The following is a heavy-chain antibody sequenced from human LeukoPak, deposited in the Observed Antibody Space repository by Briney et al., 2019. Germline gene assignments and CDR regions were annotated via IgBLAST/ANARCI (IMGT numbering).Heavy chain of an antibody. Sequence: PSETLSLTCAVYGGSFSGYYWSWIRQPPGKGREWIGEINHSGSTNYNTSLKSRVTISVDTSKNQFSLKLSSVTAADTAVYYCARAKVYYYDSSGYWRSHAFDIWGQGTMVTVSS. CDR1: GGSFSGYY. D-gene: IGHD3-22*01. CDR3: ARAKVYYYDSSGYWRSHAFDI. V-gene: IGHV4-34*01. CDR2: INHSGST. J-gene: IGHJ3*02.